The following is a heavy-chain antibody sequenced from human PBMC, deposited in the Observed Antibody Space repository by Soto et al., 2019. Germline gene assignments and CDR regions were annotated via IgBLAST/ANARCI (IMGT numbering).Heavy chain of an antibody. D-gene: IGHD3-22*01. Sequence: ASVKVSCKASGYTFTGYYMHWVRQAPGQGLEWMGWINPNSGGTNYAQKFQGRVTMTRDTSISTAYMELSRLRSDDTAVYYCARGKNTYYYDSSGYYGGLDYYYGMDVWGQGTTVTVSS. V-gene: IGHV1-2*02. J-gene: IGHJ6*02. CDR1: GYTFTGYY. CDR3: ARGKNTYYYDSSGYYGGLDYYYGMDV. CDR2: INPNSGGT.